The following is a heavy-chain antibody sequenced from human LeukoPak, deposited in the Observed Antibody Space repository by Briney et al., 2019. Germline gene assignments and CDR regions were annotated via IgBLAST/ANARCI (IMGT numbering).Heavy chain of an antibody. D-gene: IGHD6-13*01. Sequence: GGSLRLSCAASGFTFDDYAMHWVRQAPGKGLEWVSGISWNSGSIGYADSVKGRFTISRDNAKNSLYLQMNNLRAEDTALYYCAKDAKGIAAAGTFDYWGQGTLVTVSS. V-gene: IGHV3-9*01. CDR1: GFTFDDYA. CDR3: AKDAKGIAAAGTFDY. J-gene: IGHJ4*02. CDR2: ISWNSGSI.